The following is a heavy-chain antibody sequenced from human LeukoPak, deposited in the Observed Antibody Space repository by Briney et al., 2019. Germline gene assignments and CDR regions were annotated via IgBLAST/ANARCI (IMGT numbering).Heavy chain of an antibody. Sequence: SETLSLTCNVSGVSVSTSHWNWIRQRPGKGLEWIGCLSYTGKTDYNPSLKSRVSISLGSSNNHFSLKLTSVTAADTAVYYCSEGYFDPFDHLGPRILVTVSS. J-gene: IGHJ4*02. V-gene: IGHV4-59*02. CDR2: LSYTGKT. CDR3: SEGYFDPFDH. D-gene: IGHD2/OR15-2a*01. CDR1: GVSVSTSH.